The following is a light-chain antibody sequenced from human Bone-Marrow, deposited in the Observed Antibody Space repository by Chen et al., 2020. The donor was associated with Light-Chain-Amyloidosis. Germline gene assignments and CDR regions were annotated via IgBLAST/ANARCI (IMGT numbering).Light chain of an antibody. Sequence: SYELPQPPSVSVSPGQTARLPCSGDDLPTKYAYWYQQKPGQPPVLVIHRDTDRPAGISERFSGSSSGTTATLTISGVQAEDESDYHCQSADSSGTYEVIFGGGTKLTVL. CDR1: DLPTKY. CDR3: QSADSSGTYEVI. CDR2: RDT. V-gene: IGLV3-25*03. J-gene: IGLJ2*01.